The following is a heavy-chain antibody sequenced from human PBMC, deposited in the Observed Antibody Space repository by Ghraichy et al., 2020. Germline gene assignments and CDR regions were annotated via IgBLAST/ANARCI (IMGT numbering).Heavy chain of an antibody. CDR1: GFTFTNAW. V-gene: IGHV3-15*07. Sequence: GGSLRLSCAASGFTFTNAWMNWVRQAPGKGLEWVGRIKSKTDGGTTDYAAPVKGRFTISRDDSKNTLYLQMNSLQTEDTAVYYCTTGWFSQKSLDYWGQGSLVTVSS. CDR2: IKSKTDGGTT. D-gene: IGHD2-15*01. CDR3: TTGWFSQKSLDY. J-gene: IGHJ4*02.